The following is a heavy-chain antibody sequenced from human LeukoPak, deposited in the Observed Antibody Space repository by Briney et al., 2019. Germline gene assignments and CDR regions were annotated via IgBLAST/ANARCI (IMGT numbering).Heavy chain of an antibody. CDR1: EFTFDDYA. CDR2: ISWNSGRI. J-gene: IGHJ5*02. CDR3: AKGNMVRGVILSPEWFDP. Sequence: GGSLRLSCAASEFTFDDYAMHWVRQAPGKGLEWVSGISWNSGRIGYADSVKGRFTISRDNAKNSLYLQMNSLRAEDTALYYCAKGNMVRGVILSPEWFDPWGQGTLVIVSS. D-gene: IGHD3-10*01. V-gene: IGHV3-9*01.